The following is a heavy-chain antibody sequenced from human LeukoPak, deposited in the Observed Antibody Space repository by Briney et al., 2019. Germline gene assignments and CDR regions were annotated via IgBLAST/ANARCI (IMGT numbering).Heavy chain of an antibody. Sequence: PSETLSLTCTVSGGYISSYYWSWIRQPPGKGLEWIGYIYYSGSTNYNPSLKSRVTISVDTSKNQFSLKLSSVTAADTAVYYCARGTAAAGGYWGQGTLVTVSS. CDR3: ARGTAAAGGY. D-gene: IGHD6-13*01. J-gene: IGHJ4*02. CDR1: GGYISSYY. CDR2: IYYSGST. V-gene: IGHV4-59*01.